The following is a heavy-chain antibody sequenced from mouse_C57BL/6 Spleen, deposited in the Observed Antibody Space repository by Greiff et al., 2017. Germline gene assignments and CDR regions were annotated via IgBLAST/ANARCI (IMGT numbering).Heavy chain of an antibody. J-gene: IGHJ4*01. V-gene: IGHV5-4*03. CDR1: GFTFSSYA. Sequence: EVMLVASGGGLVKPGGSLKLSCAASGFTFSSYAMSWVRQTPEKRLEWVATISDGGSYTYYPDNVKGRFTISRDNAKNNLYLQMSHLKSEDTAMYYCARVYGSSYYYAMDYWGQGTSVTVSS. CDR2: ISDGGSYT. CDR3: ARVYGSSYYYAMDY. D-gene: IGHD1-1*01.